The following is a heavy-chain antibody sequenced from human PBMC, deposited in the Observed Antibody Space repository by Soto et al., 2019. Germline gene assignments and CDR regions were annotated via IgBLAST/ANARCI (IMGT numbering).Heavy chain of an antibody. D-gene: IGHD3-10*01. CDR3: AKVSRKGSAIDFDY. V-gene: IGHV1-8*01. CDR1: GYTFSNYD. J-gene: IGHJ4*02. CDR2: VNPNNGDT. Sequence: QVQLVQSGAELKKPGASVKVSCKASGYTFSNYDMNWVRQATGQGPEWIGWVNPNNGDTGYAQKFQVRVTLTTDISTPTAYMQLTSLRSEDTAIYYCAKVSRKGSAIDFDYWGQGTLITVSS.